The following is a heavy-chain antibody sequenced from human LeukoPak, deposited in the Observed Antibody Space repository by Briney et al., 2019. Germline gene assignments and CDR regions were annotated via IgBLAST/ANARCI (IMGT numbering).Heavy chain of an antibody. Sequence: SETLSLTCTVSGGSISSSSYYWGWIRQPPGKGLEWIGSIYYSGSTYYNPSLKSRVTISVDTSKNQFSLKLSSVTAADTAVYFCASFPYYYGSGSSYYLDYWGQGTLVTVSS. V-gene: IGHV4-39*01. CDR1: GGSISSSSYY. J-gene: IGHJ4*02. CDR2: IYYSGST. D-gene: IGHD3-10*01. CDR3: ASFPYYYGSGSSYYLDY.